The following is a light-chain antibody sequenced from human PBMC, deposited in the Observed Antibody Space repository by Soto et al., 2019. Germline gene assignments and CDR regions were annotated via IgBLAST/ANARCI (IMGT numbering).Light chain of an antibody. J-gene: IGKJ1*01. CDR3: QQCGSSPPWT. CDR2: GAS. V-gene: IGKV3-20*01. Sequence: EIVLTQSPGTLSLSPGERATLSCRASESISSNSLAWYQQKPGQAPRLLIHGASSRATGVPDRFSGSGSGTEFTLTIRRLEPEDFAMYYCQQCGSSPPWTFGQGTKVDIK. CDR1: ESISSNS.